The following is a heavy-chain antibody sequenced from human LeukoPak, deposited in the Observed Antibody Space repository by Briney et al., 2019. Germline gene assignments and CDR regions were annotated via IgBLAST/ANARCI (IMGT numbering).Heavy chain of an antibody. Sequence: GGSLRLSCAASGHTFSSYWVSWVRQAPGKGLEWVANIKEDGSEKYYVDSVKGRFTIPRDNAKNSLYLQMNSLRGEDTAVYYCARDGQAIVVITGGYDYWGQGTLVTVSS. CDR2: IKEDGSEK. CDR1: GHTFSSYW. V-gene: IGHV3-7*01. CDR3: ARDGQAIVVITGGYDY. D-gene: IGHD3-22*01. J-gene: IGHJ4*02.